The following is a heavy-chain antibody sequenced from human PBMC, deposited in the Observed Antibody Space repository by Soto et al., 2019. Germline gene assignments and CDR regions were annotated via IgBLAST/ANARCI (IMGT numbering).Heavy chain of an antibody. CDR1: VYIFTSLW. J-gene: IGHJ3*02. V-gene: IGHV5-51*01. D-gene: IGHD3-16*01. CDR3: AAGEAVGSPGAFDI. Sequence: GESLKISCEGSVYIFTSLWIGWVRQMPGKGLECLGFIHPSDSNTKYSPAFEGQVTISADKSISTAYLQWSRLKASDTAMYYCAAGEAVGSPGAFDIWGQGTMVTVSS. CDR2: IHPSDSNT.